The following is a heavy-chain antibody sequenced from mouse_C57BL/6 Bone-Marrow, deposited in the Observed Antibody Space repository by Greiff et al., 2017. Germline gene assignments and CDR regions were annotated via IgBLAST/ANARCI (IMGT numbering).Heavy chain of an antibody. CDR1: GYTFTDYE. CDR3: TRDYYGSSYPHWYFDV. Sequence: VQLQQSGAELVRPGASVTLSCKASGYTFTDYEMHWVKQTPVHGLEWIGAIDPETGGTAYNQKFKGKAILTADNSSSTAYMELRSLTSEDTAVYYCTRDYYGSSYPHWYFDVWGTGTTVTVSS. CDR2: IDPETGGT. J-gene: IGHJ1*03. V-gene: IGHV1-15*01. D-gene: IGHD1-1*01.